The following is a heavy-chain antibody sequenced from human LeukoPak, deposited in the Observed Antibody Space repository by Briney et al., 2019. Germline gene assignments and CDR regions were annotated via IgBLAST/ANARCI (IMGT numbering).Heavy chain of an antibody. V-gene: IGHV3-21*01. CDR3: ARGLGVNRDFALGY. CDR2: ISSSSINI. Sequence: GGSLRLSCAASGFTFSPYTMNWVRQAPGKGLEWVSSISSSSINIYYADSVKGRFTISRDNAKNSLYLQMNSLRAEDTAVYYCARGLGVNRDFALGYWGQGTLVTVSS. CDR1: GFTFSPYT. D-gene: IGHD1-14*01. J-gene: IGHJ4*02.